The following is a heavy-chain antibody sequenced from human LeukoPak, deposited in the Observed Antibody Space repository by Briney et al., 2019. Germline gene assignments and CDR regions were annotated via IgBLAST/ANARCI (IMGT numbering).Heavy chain of an antibody. V-gene: IGHV3-43*02. CDR3: SKGRYNGYEKSPYPLCI. J-gene: IGHJ1*01. CDR1: GFIFDDYV. Sequence: GGSLRLSCAASGFIFDDYVIHWVRQAPGKGLEWVSLINADTTGTYYADSVKGRFTISRDNSKKSLYLQMNSLRVDDTALYYCSKGRYNGYEKSPYPLCIRGQGNLV. CDR2: INADTTGT. D-gene: IGHD5-12*01.